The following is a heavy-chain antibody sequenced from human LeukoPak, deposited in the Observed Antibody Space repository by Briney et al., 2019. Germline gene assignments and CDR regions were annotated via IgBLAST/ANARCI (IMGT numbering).Heavy chain of an antibody. D-gene: IGHD5-18*01. CDR3: ARDPGYSYGRRLDP. Sequence: GGSLRLSCAASGFTFSSYGMHWVRQAPGKGLEWVAVIWYDGSNKYHADSVKGRFTISRDNSKNTLYLQMNSLRAEDTAVYYCARDPGYSYGRRLDPWGQGTLVTVSS. CDR1: GFTFSSYG. J-gene: IGHJ5*02. V-gene: IGHV3-33*01. CDR2: IWYDGSNK.